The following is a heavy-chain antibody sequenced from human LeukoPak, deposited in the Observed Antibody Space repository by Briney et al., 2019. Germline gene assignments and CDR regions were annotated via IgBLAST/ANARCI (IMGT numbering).Heavy chain of an antibody. J-gene: IGHJ5*02. CDR2: INHSGST. CDR1: GGSFSGYY. V-gene: IGHV4-34*01. Sequence: SETLSLTCAVYGGSFSGYYWSWIRQPPGRGLEWIGEINHSGSTNYNPSLKSRVTISVDTSKNQFSLKLSSVTAADTAVYYCARGHMAYYDSSGYYYRGLWFDPWGQGTLVTVSS. D-gene: IGHD3-22*01. CDR3: ARGHMAYYDSSGYYYRGLWFDP.